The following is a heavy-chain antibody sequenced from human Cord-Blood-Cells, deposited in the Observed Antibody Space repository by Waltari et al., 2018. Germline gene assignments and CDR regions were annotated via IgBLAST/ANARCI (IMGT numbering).Heavy chain of an antibody. CDR3: ARAVGATGY. D-gene: IGHD1-26*01. CDR2: IYSGGRT. Sequence: EVQLVESGGGLIQPGGSLRLSCAASGFTVSSQYMSWVRQGTGKGLEWVSVIYSGGRTYYADSVKGRFTISRNNSKNTLSLQMNSLRAEDTAVYYCARAVGATGYWGQGTLVTVSS. CDR1: GFTVSSQY. J-gene: IGHJ4*02. V-gene: IGHV3-53*01.